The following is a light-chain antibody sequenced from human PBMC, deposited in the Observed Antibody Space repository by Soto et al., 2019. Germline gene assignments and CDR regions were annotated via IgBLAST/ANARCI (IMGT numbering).Light chain of an antibody. CDR2: GAS. Sequence: DIVMTQSPATLSVSPGERVTLSCRASQSVRSNLAWYQHKPGQAPRLLIYGASTRATGIPARFSGSGSGTEFTLTISSLQSEDLAVYCCQHYNDWPRSFGQGTKLEIK. J-gene: IGKJ2*01. V-gene: IGKV3-15*01. CDR3: QHYNDWPRS. CDR1: QSVRSN.